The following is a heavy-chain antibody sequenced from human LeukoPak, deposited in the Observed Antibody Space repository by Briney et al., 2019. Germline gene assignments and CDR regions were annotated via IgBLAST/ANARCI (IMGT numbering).Heavy chain of an antibody. CDR2: ISYDGSNK. D-gene: IGHD2-15*01. CDR3: AREGLYCSGGSCYFDY. CDR1: GFTFSSYA. Sequence: GGSLRLSCAASGFTFSSYAMHWVRQAPGKGLEWVAVISYDGSNKYYADSVKGRLTISRDNSKNTLYLQMNSLRAEDTAVYYCAREGLYCSGGSCYFDYWGQGTLVTVSS. V-gene: IGHV3-30-3*01. J-gene: IGHJ4*02.